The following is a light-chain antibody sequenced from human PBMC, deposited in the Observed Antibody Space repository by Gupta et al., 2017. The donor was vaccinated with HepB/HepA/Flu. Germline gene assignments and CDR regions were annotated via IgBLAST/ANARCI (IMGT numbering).Light chain of an antibody. CDR2: AAS. J-gene: IGKJ1*01. V-gene: IGKV1-39*01. CDR3: QQSYISPRT. CDR1: QVISRY. Sequence: DIQMTASPSSLFASVGDRVTITCRASQVISRYLNWYLQKSGKAPKLLIYAASSLQSGVPARFSGSGSGTDFTLTITSLQPEDFATYYCQQSYISPRTFGQGTKVEIK.